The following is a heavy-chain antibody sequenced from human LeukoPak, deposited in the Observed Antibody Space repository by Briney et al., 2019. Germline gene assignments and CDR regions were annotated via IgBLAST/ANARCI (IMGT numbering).Heavy chain of an antibody. CDR1: GFTFGNYW. CDR3: ARVPYSSGTYDY. V-gene: IGHV3-74*01. D-gene: IGHD6-19*01. CDR2: INSDGSST. Sequence: PGGSLRLSCAASGFTFGNYWMHWVRQVPGKGLVWVSRINSDGSSTSYADSVKGRFTISRDNAKNSLYLQMNSLRDGDTAVYYCARVPYSSGTYDYWGQGTLVTVSS. J-gene: IGHJ4*02.